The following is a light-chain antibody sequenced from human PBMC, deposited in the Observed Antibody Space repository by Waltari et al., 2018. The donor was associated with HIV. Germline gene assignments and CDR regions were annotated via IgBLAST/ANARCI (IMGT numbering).Light chain of an antibody. CDR1: QSISSW. CDR3: QQYNNYSYT. CDR2: QAS. Sequence: DIQMTQSPSTLSASVGDRVTITCRAIQSISSWLAWYQQKPGKAPKLLIYQASSVESGVPSRFSGSGSGTEFTLTISSLQPDDFATYYCQQYNNYSYTFGQGTKLEIK. J-gene: IGKJ2*01. V-gene: IGKV1-5*03.